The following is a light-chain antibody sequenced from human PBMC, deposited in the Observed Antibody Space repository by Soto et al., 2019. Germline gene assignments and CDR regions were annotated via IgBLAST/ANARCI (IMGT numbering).Light chain of an antibody. V-gene: IGKV3-20*01. J-gene: IGKJ1*01. CDR1: QTVYNGF. Sequence: ENVLTQSPGTLSLSPGERATISCRASQTVYNGFLAWYQQKPGQAPRLLIYGASGRATGIPDRFSGSGSGTDFTLTISSLEPEDFAVYYCQPYVSSPRTFGQGTKADIK. CDR3: QPYVSSPRT. CDR2: GAS.